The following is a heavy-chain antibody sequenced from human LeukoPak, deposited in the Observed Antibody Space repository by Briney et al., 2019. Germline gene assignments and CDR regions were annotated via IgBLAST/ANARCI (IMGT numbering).Heavy chain of an antibody. J-gene: IGHJ4*02. CDR3: ARGPLQSYSSSWYSDY. V-gene: IGHV1-69*04. D-gene: IGHD6-13*01. CDR2: IVPSLGLA. CDR1: GGTFSSYS. Sequence: SVKVSCKASGGTFSSYSISWVRQAPEQGLEWLGRIVPSLGLANYAQNFHGRVTITADTSTTTVYMEASRLRSEDTALYYCARGPLQSYSSSWYSDYWGQGTLVTVSS.